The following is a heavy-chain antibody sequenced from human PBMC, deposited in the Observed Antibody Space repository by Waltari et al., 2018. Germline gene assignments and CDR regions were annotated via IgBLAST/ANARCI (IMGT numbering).Heavy chain of an antibody. Sequence: EVQLVESGGGLVHLGGSLHLSCAAVGLPVTITYMSWVRQAPGKCLEWVSFIDSGAGTKYADSVKGRFTVSRDTSKNTVYRQMNSLRVEDTAVYFCARVGASAAGPYDYWGQGTLVTVSS. CDR3: ARVGASAAGPYDY. CDR2: IDSGAGT. V-gene: IGHV3-66*01. J-gene: IGHJ4*02. D-gene: IGHD3-16*01. CDR1: GLPVTITY.